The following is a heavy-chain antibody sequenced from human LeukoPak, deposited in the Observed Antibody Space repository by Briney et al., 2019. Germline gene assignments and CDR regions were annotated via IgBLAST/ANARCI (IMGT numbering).Heavy chain of an antibody. CDR3: ARVVGLWLSGSGSDFDY. D-gene: IGHD3-10*01. CDR2: INHSGST. V-gene: IGHV4-34*01. Sequence: SETLSLTCAVHGGYFSGYYWSWIRQPPGKGLEWIGEINHSGSTNYNPSLKSRVTISVDTSKNQFSLKLSSVTPADTAVYYCARVVGLWLSGSGSDFDYWGQGTLVTVSS. J-gene: IGHJ4*02. CDR1: GGYFSGYY.